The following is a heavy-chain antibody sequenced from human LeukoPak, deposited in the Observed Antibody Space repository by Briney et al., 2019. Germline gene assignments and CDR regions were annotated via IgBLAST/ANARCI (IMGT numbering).Heavy chain of an antibody. CDR2: ISSSGSTI. V-gene: IGHV3-48*03. CDR1: GFTFSTYE. Sequence: GGPLRLSCAASGFTFSTYEMNWVRQAPAKGLEWVSYISSSGSTIYYADSVKGRFTISRDNAKNSLYLQMNSLRAEDTAVYYCARGPLHVVVPAATWFDPWGQGSLVTVSS. CDR3: ARGPLHVVVPAATWFDP. J-gene: IGHJ5*02. D-gene: IGHD2-2*01.